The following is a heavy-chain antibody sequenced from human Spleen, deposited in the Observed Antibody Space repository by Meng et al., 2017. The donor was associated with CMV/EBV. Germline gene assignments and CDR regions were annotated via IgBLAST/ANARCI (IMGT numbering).Heavy chain of an antibody. Sequence: GESLKISCAASGFTFSSYAMSWVRQAPGKGLEWVSVIYSGGSNTYYADSVKGRFTISRDNSKNTLYLQMNSLRAEDTALYYCAKNVASSGYYYFDYWGQGTLVTVS. CDR3: AKNVASSGYYYFDY. D-gene: IGHD3-22*01. CDR1: GFTFSSYA. J-gene: IGHJ4*02. CDR2: IYSGGSNT. V-gene: IGHV3-23*03.